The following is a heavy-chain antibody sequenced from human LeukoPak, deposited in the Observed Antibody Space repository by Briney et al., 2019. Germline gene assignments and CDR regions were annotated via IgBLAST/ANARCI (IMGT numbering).Heavy chain of an antibody. D-gene: IGHD1-26*01. CDR1: GFTFSSYW. CDR3: ERDSPFRWFSSGSFPFDI. Sequence: GGSLRLSCAASGFTFSSYWMSWVRQPPGKGLEWVANIKQDGSEKYYVDSVKGRFTISRDNAKNSLYLQMNSLRAEDTAVYYCERDSPFRWFSSGSFPFDIWGQGTMVTVSS. J-gene: IGHJ3*02. CDR2: IKQDGSEK. V-gene: IGHV3-7*01.